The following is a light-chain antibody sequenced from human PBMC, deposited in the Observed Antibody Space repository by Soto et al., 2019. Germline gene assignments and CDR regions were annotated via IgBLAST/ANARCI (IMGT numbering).Light chain of an antibody. CDR3: DSWDNSLSVVL. Sequence: QSVLTQPPSVSGAPGQRVTISCTGSSSNIGAGYDVQWYQQFPGTAPKLLIYDNYKRPSGIPDRFSGSTSGTSATLAIAGLQTGDEADYYCDSWDNSLSVVLFGGGTKLTVL. CDR2: DNY. CDR1: SSNIGAGYD. J-gene: IGLJ2*01. V-gene: IGLV1-51*01.